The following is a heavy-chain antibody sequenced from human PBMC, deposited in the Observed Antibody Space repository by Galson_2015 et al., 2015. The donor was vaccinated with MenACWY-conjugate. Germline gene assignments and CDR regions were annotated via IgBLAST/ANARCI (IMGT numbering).Heavy chain of an antibody. CDR3: TRPTSGYYFFEN. CDR1: GFSIRTNGVG. CDR2: IYWDDDK. Sequence: PALVKPTQTLTLACTFSGFSIRTNGVGVGWIRQPPGKALVWLALIYWDDDKRYSPSLQSRLTITKDTSKNQVVLTLTNVDPVDTATYYCTRPTSGYYFFENWGHGTLVTVSS. V-gene: IGHV2-5*02. D-gene: IGHD3-22*01. J-gene: IGHJ4*01.